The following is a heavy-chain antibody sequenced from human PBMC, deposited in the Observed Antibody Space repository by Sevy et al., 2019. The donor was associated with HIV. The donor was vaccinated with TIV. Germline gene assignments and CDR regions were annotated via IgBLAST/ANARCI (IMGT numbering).Heavy chain of an antibody. CDR1: GYTFISYG. J-gene: IGHJ6*02. Sequence: ASVKVSCQASGYTFISYGISWVRQAPGQGLEWMGWISGDNGNTISAQNLQGRVTMSTDTSTSTAYMELRSLRSDDTAVYYCARDSMPTVQGIIITPYYYGMDLWGQGTTVTVSS. D-gene: IGHD3-10*01. CDR3: ARDSMPTVQGIIITPYYYGMDL. CDR2: ISGDNGNT. V-gene: IGHV1-18*01.